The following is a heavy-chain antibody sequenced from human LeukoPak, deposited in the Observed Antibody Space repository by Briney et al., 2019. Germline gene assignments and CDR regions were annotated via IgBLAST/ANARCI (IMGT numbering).Heavy chain of an antibody. CDR1: GYTFTNYG. V-gene: IGHV1-18*01. Sequence: GASVKVSCKASGYTFTNYGISWVRQAPGQGLEWMGWIRAYNGDTKYAEKLQGRVTMTTDTSTTTAYMELRSLTSDDTVVYYCARGAAGGYSPSVEFDYWGQGTLVTVSS. D-gene: IGHD5-12*01. CDR3: ARGAAGGYSPSVEFDY. CDR2: IRAYNGDT. J-gene: IGHJ4*02.